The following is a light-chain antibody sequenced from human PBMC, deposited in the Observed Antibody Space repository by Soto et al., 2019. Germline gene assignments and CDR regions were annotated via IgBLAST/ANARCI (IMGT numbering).Light chain of an antibody. V-gene: IGKV3-20*01. CDR1: QSVTNNH. CDR2: GVS. J-gene: IGKJ5*01. Sequence: EIVLTQSPCTLTLSPGERATLSCRASQSVTNNHFACFRQKPGHAPRLLICGVSNRATGIPDSFSGSGSGTDFTLTISRLEPEDFAAYYCQQYGSSPPITFGQGTRLEIK. CDR3: QQYGSSPPIT.